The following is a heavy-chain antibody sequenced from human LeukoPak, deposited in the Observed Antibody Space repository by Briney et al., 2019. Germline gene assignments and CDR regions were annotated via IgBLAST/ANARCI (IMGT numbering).Heavy chain of an antibody. D-gene: IGHD5-12*01. J-gene: IGHJ4*02. Sequence: GGSLRLSCAASGFTFSNAWMHWVRQAPGKGLVWVSRIHSDGSSTSYADSVKGRFTISRDNAKNTLYLQMNSLRAEDTAVYYCARVGGYSGYDPYYFDYWGQGTLVTVSS. CDR1: GFTFSNAW. CDR3: ARVGGYSGYDPYYFDY. CDR2: IHSDGSST. V-gene: IGHV3-74*01.